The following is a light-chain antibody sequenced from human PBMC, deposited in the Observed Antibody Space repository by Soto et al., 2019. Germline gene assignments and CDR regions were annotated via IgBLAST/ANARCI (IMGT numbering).Light chain of an antibody. Sequence: QAVVTQPPSASGTPGQRVTISCSGSSSNIGTNSVNWYQQLPGKAPKLLIYTNNQRPSGVPDRFSGSKSGTSASLAISGLQSEDEADYYCAAWDDSLNGYVFGTGTKLTVL. CDR2: TNN. CDR3: AAWDDSLNGYV. CDR1: SSNIGTNS. J-gene: IGLJ1*01. V-gene: IGLV1-44*01.